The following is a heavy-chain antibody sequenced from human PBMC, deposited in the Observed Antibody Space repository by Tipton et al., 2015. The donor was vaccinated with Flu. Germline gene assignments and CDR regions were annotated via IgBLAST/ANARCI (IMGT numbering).Heavy chain of an antibody. CDR1: GDSVSRSDVA. V-gene: IGHV6-1*01. D-gene: IGHD1-14*01. CDR2: TYYRSRWTT. Sequence: LRLSCAISGDSVSRSDVAWNWIRQSPSRGLEWLGRTYYRSRWTTDYSLSVKSRIIINLDTSNNQLSLQLSSVTPEDTGVYYCARGRYTSFDYWGQGSLVTVSS. CDR3: ARGRYTSFDY. J-gene: IGHJ4*02.